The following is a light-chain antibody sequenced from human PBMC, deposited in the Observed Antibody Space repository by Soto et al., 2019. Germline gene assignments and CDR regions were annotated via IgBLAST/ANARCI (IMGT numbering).Light chain of an antibody. Sequence: ASQSVSSYLAWYQQKPGQAPRLLIYDASNRATGIPARFSGSGSGTDLTRSAVSLFPQNFASYLWQDLSIWAPTSSGPGTRLEIK. V-gene: IGKV3-11*01. J-gene: IGKJ5*01. CDR3: QDLSIWAPTS. CDR2: DAS. CDR1: QSVSSY.